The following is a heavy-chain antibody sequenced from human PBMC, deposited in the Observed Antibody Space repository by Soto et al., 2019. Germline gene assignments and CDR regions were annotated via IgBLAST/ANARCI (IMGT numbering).Heavy chain of an antibody. Sequence: SETLSLTCTVSGGSITGYYWSWIRLPPGKGLEWIGYIYDSGTTTYNAALKSRVSISAETSKNQFSLNLRSVTAADTAIYYCARRNYGEEGYFFDFWGQGVQVTVSS. V-gene: IGHV4-4*09. CDR1: GGSITGYY. D-gene: IGHD4-17*01. CDR3: ARRNYGEEGYFFDF. J-gene: IGHJ4*02. CDR2: IYDSGTT.